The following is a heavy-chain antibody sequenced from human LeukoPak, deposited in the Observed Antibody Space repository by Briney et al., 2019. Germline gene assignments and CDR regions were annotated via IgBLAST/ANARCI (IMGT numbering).Heavy chain of an antibody. CDR1: GYTFTVYY. J-gene: IGHJ4*02. V-gene: IGHV1-2*02. Sequence: ASVKVFCRASGYTFTVYYMHWVRQAPGQGLEWMGWINPNSGGTNYAQKFQGRVTMTRDTSISTAYMELSRLRSDDTAVYYCARGDGYNIRYYFDYWGQGTLVTVSS. CDR2: INPNSGGT. D-gene: IGHD5-24*01. CDR3: ARGDGYNIRYYFDY.